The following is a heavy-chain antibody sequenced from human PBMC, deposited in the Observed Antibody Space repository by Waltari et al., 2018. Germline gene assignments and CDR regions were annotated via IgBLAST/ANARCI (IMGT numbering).Heavy chain of an antibody. J-gene: IGHJ4*02. CDR2: ISYDGSNK. V-gene: IGHV3-30-3*01. Sequence: QVQLVESGGGVVQPGRSLRLSCAASGFTFSSYAMHWVRQGPGKGLGWVAVISYDGSNKYYADSVKGRFTISRDNSKNTLYLQMNSLRAEDTAVYYCAADLIAAAGRFDYWGQGTLVTVSS. CDR1: GFTFSSYA. CDR3: AADLIAAAGRFDY. D-gene: IGHD6-13*01.